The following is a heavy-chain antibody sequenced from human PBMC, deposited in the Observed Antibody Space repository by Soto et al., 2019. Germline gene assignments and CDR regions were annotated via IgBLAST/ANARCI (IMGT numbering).Heavy chain of an antibody. V-gene: IGHV3-23*01. J-gene: IGHJ4*02. D-gene: IGHD7-27*01. CDR1: GFPFTSYG. CDR2: INTDGNR. Sequence: EVQLLESGGGLVQPGGSLRLSCAASGFPFTSYGVSWVRQAQGKGREWVSTINTDGNRHYADSVKGRFTISRDSSESMLYLDMNSLRAEATALYFCARKLGVGHYPFRHLGQGTMVTVSP. CDR3: ARKLGVGHYPFRH.